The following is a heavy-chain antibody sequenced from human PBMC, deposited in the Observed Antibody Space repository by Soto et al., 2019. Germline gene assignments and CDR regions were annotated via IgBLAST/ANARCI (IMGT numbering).Heavy chain of an antibody. D-gene: IGHD3-10*01. CDR2: IYPGDSDT. J-gene: IGHJ4*02. CDR3: ARREVYRENYCYGSGTLFDY. V-gene: IGHV5-51*01. CDR1: GYSFTSYW. Sequence: PGESLKISCKGSGYSFTSYWIGWVRQMPGKGLEWMGIIYPGDSDTRYSPSFQGQVTISADKSISTAYLQWSSLKASDTAMYYCARREVYRENYCYGSGTLFDYWGQGTLVTAPQ.